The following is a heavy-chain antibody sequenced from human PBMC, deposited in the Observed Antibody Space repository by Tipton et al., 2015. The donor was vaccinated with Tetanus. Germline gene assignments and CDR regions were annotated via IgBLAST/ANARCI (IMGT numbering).Heavy chain of an antibody. J-gene: IGHJ4*02. Sequence: SLRLSCVASGFTFSSYAMNWVRQAPGKGLEWVSAISGSGGSTQYADSVKGRFTISRDNSKNTLYLQMNSLRAEDTAVYYCAKVLGTYCSGGTCYSDFWGQGTLVTVSS. CDR2: ISGSGGST. CDR1: GFTFSSYA. V-gene: IGHV3-23*01. D-gene: IGHD2-15*01. CDR3: AKVLGTYCSGGTCYSDF.